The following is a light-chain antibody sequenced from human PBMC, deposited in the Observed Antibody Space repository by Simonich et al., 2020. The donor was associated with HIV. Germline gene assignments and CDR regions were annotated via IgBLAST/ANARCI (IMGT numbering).Light chain of an antibody. CDR3: QSYDSSLSGSV. CDR2: VES. V-gene: IGLV1-40*01. Sequence: QSVLTQPPSVSGAPGQRVTISCTGNSSNIGAGYDVHWYQQLPGTAPKHLIYVESTRPSGVPDRGSGSKSGTSASLAITGLQAEDEADYYCQSYDSSLSGSVFGGGTKLTVL. J-gene: IGLJ3*02. CDR1: SSNIGAGYD.